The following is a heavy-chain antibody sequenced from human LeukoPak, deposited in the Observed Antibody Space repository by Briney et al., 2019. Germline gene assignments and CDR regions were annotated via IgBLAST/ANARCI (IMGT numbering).Heavy chain of an antibody. CDR2: ISSSSSYI. CDR3: ARSLVVVAPSDY. D-gene: IGHD3-22*01. Sequence: GGSLRLSCAASGFTFSSYSMNWVRQAPGKGLEWVSSISSSSSYIYYADSVKGRFTISRDNAKNSLYLQMNSLRAEDTAVYYCARSLVVVAPSDYWGQGTLVTVSS. V-gene: IGHV3-21*01. CDR1: GFTFSSYS. J-gene: IGHJ4*02.